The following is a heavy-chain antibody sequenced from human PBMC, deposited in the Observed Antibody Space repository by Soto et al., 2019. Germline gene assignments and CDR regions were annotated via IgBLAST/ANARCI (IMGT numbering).Heavy chain of an antibody. V-gene: IGHV3-64D*06. Sequence: GGSLRLSCSASGFPFSNHAMHWVRQAPGKGLEYVSAINYNGGTTYYVDSVKGRFTISRDNSKNTLYLQMSSLKVEDTAMYHCVKRGGIEARNLDHWGQGTLVTVSS. CDR2: INYNGGTT. CDR1: GFPFSNHA. J-gene: IGHJ4*02. CDR3: VKRGGIEARNLDH. D-gene: IGHD6-6*01.